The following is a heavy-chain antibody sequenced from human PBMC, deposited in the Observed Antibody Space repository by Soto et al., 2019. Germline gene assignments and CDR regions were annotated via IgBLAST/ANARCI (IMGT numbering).Heavy chain of an antibody. CDR3: ARQGSSGYYYYGMDV. D-gene: IGHD3-3*01. CDR1: GYRFASYW. Sequence: GESLKISCNGSGYRFASYWVAWVRQMPWKGLEWMGIIYPGDSDTRYSPSFQGLVTMSVDKSTSTAYLQLNSLRAADTAVYYCARQGSSGYYYYGMDVWGQGTTVTVSS. J-gene: IGHJ6*02. V-gene: IGHV5-51*01. CDR2: IYPGDSDT.